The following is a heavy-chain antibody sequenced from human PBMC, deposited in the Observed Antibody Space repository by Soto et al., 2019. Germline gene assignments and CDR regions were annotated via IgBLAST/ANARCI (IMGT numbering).Heavy chain of an antibody. CDR2: IFSNDEK. CDR3: ASTYSTSWYWFDP. V-gene: IGHV2-26*04. D-gene: IGHD6-13*01. Sequence: QVTVKESGPVLVKPTETLTLTCTVSGFSLSNAGLGVRWIRQPPGKALEWLAHIFSNDEKSYSTSLKSRLTISKDTSKSQVVLTMTTMDPVDTATYYCASTYSTSWYWFDPWGQGTLVTVSS. J-gene: IGHJ5*02. CDR1: GFSLSNAGLG.